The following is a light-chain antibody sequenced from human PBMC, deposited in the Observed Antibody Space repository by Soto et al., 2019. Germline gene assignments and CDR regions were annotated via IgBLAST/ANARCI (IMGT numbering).Light chain of an antibody. Sequence: EIVLTQSPGTLSLSPGERATLSCRASESVTSNFLAWYQQKPGLAPRLLIYDASNRATGIPARFSGSGSGTDFTLTISSLEPEDFAVYYCQQRSNWPLTFGGGTKVDIK. CDR2: DAS. J-gene: IGKJ4*01. V-gene: IGKV3D-20*02. CDR1: ESVTSNF. CDR3: QQRSNWPLT.